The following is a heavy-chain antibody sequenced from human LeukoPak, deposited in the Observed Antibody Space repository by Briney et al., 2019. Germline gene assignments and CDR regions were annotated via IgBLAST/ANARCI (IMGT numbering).Heavy chain of an antibody. CDR2: INPNSGGT. CDR3: ARAGFYSSSRSNWFDP. CDR1: GYTFTGYY. D-gene: IGHD6-6*01. V-gene: IGHV1-2*02. Sequence: EASVKVSCKASGYTFTGYYMHWVRQAPGQGLEWMGWINPNSGGTNYAQKFQGRVTMTRDTSISTAYMELSRLRSDDTAVYYCARAGFYSSSRSNWFDPWGQGTLVTVSS. J-gene: IGHJ5*02.